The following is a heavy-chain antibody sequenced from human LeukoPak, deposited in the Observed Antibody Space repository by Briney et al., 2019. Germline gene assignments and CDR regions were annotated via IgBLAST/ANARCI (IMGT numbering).Heavy chain of an antibody. CDR2: ISYDGSNK. D-gene: IGHD6-13*01. CDR1: AFTFSSYA. V-gene: IGHV3-30-3*01. CDR3: ARDGYTSRHYLHYFDY. J-gene: IGHJ4*02. Sequence: GGSLRFSCSASAFTFSSYAMHWVRQAPGEGLEWVAVISYDGSNKYYADSVKGRFTISRDNSKNTLYLQMNSLRAEDTAVYFCARDGYTSRHYLHYFDYWGQGTLVTVSA.